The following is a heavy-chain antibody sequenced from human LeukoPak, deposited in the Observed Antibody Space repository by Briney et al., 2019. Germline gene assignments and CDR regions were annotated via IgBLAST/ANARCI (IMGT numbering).Heavy chain of an antibody. V-gene: IGHV4-59*01. J-gene: IGHJ4*02. CDR2: IYYSGST. D-gene: IGHD5-18*01. Sequence: SETLSLTCTVSGGSISSYYWSWIRQPPGKGLEWIGYIYYSGSTNYNPSLKSRVTISVDTSKNQFSLKLSSVTAADTAVYYCARDKQPGDNWGQRTLVTVSS. CDR1: GGSISSYY. CDR3: ARDKQPGDN.